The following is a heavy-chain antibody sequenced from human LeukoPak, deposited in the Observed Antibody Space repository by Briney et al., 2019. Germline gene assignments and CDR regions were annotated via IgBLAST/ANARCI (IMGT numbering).Heavy chain of an antibody. Sequence: SETLSLTCTVSGGSISSSSYYWGWIRQPPGKRLEWIGSIYYSGSTYYNPSLKSRVTISVDTSKNQFSLKLSSVTAADTAVYYCASQGSIIRGNWFDPWGQGTLVTVSS. D-gene: IGHD3-10*01. V-gene: IGHV4-39*01. CDR1: GGSISSSSYY. J-gene: IGHJ5*02. CDR3: ASQGSIIRGNWFDP. CDR2: IYYSGST.